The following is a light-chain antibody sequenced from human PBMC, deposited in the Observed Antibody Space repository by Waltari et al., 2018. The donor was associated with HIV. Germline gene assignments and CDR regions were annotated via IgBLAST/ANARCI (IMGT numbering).Light chain of an antibody. J-gene: IGLJ1*01. CDR1: SSDVGSYNL. V-gene: IGLV2-23*01. CDR3: CSYAGSSTYV. CDR2: EGS. Sequence: QSALTQPASVSGSPGQSITIPCTGTSSDVGSYNLVSWYQQHPGKAPKLMIYEGSKRPSGVSNRFSGSKSGNTASLTISGLQAEDEADYYCCSYAGSSTYVFGTGTEVTVL.